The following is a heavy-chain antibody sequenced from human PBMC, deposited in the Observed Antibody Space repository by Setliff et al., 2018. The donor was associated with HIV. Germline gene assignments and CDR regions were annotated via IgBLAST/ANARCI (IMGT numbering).Heavy chain of an antibody. CDR3: VGGLRSRSQGHFDY. Sequence: SETLSLTCTVSGGSISTYYLTWIRQPAGKGLEWIGRIFASGSTNYNPSLKSRVTMSVDTSKNQFSLRLSSVTAADTTVYYCVGGLRSRSQGHFDYWGQGTLVTVSS. CDR1: GGSISTYY. CDR2: IFASGST. V-gene: IGHV4-4*07. D-gene: IGHD5-12*01. J-gene: IGHJ4*02.